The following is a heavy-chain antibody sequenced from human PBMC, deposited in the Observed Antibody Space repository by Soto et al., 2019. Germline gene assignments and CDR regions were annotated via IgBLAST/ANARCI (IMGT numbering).Heavy chain of an antibody. CDR1: GGSISSYY. D-gene: IGHD4-17*01. Sequence: QVQLQESGPGLVKPSETLSLTCTVSGGSISSYYWAGFRQPPGRGLEWIGRIYTSGSTNYNPSLKSRVTMSVDTSKNQFSLKLSSVTAADTAVYYCARSTTYPHYYGMDVWGQGTTVTVSS. J-gene: IGHJ6*02. CDR3: ARSTTYPHYYGMDV. CDR2: IYTSGST. V-gene: IGHV4-4*07.